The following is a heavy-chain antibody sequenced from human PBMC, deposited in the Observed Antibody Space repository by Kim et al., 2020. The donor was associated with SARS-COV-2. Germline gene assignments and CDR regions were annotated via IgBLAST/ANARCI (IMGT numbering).Heavy chain of an antibody. CDR3: ARVRSRSWSPLDY. D-gene: IGHD6-13*01. J-gene: IGHJ4*02. V-gene: IGHV3-11*05. Sequence: VKGRSTISRDHATNSLYLKMNSRRAEDTAVYYCARVRSRSWSPLDYWGQGTLVTVSS.